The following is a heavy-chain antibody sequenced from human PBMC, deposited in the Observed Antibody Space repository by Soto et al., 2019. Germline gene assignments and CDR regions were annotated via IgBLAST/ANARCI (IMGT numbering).Heavy chain of an antibody. J-gene: IGHJ4*02. V-gene: IGHV1-18*01. CDR3: ARAQKYYYDSSGYCPFDY. Sequence: GASVKVSCKASGYTFTSYGISWVRQAPGQGLEWMGWISAYNGNTNYAQKLQGRVTMTTDTSTSTAYMELRSLRSDDTAVYYCARAQKYYYDSSGYCPFDYWGQGTLVTVSS. D-gene: IGHD3-22*01. CDR1: GYTFTSYG. CDR2: ISAYNGNT.